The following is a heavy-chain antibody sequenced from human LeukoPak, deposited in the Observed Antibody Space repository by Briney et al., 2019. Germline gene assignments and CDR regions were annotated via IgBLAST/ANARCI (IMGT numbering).Heavy chain of an antibody. CDR2: IRSKAYGGTT. CDR1: GFTFGDYA. Sequence: GGSLRLSCTASGFTFGDYAMSWVRQAPGKGLEWVGFIRSKAYGGTTEYAASVKGRFTISRDDSKSIAYLQMNSLKTEDTAVYYCTKVWGSMGFDYWGQGTLVTVSS. J-gene: IGHJ4*02. V-gene: IGHV3-49*04. CDR3: TKVWGSMGFDY. D-gene: IGHD7-27*01.